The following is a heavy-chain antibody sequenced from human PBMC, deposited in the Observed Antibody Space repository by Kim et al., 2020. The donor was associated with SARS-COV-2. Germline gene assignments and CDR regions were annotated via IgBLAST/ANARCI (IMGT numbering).Heavy chain of an antibody. V-gene: IGHV4-4*07. CDR3: ASALGH. D-gene: IGHD3-16*02. CDR2: YTRGLT. J-gene: IGHJ4*02. Sequence: YTRGLTNYTPSLQSRVTMSVDMSKNQFSLKLSSVTAADTAVYYCASALGHWGQGTLVTVSS.